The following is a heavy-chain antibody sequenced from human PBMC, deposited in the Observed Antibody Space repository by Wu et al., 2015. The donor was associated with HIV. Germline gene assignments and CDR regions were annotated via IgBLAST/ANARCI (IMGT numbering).Heavy chain of an antibody. CDR2: IIPVFGTI. J-gene: IGHJ3*01. V-gene: IGHV1-69*05. D-gene: IGHD3-22*01. CDR3: AREPSHFYDASAFNYGDAFHV. CDR1: GGALNTHG. Sequence: QVHLVQSGAEVRKPGSSVKISCKDSGGALNTHGFNWVRQVPGQGLEWLGGIIPVFGTIEYAQNIQDRVTITTDEATATVYLELSSLRSEDTAIYYCAREPSHFYDASAFNYGDAFHVWGQGTMVTVSS.